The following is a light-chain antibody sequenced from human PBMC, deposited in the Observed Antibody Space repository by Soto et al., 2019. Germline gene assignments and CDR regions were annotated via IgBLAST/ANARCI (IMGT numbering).Light chain of an antibody. J-gene: IGKJ2*01. CDR1: QGVSTF. V-gene: IGKV1-39*01. Sequence: DIQVTQSPSSLSASVGDRVTITCRTSQGVSTFLNWYRQKPGEAPKLLIYAASTLHSGVPSRFSGSGSETDFTLTINSLQPEDFATYYCQQTYISPGTFGQGTKVDIK. CDR3: QQTYISPGT. CDR2: AAS.